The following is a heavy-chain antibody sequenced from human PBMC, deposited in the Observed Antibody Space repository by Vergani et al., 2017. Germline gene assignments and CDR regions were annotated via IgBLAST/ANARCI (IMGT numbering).Heavy chain of an antibody. Sequence: QVQLVESGGGVVQPGRSLRLSCAASGFTFSSYGMHWVRQAPGKGLEWVAVIWYDGSNKYYADSVKGRFTISRDNSKNTLYLQMNSLRAEDTAVYYCAXEGSGWYLGYYYYGMDVWGQGTTVTVSS. CDR2: IWYDGSNK. CDR3: AXEGSGWYLGYYYYGMDV. J-gene: IGHJ6*02. D-gene: IGHD6-19*01. V-gene: IGHV3-33*01. CDR1: GFTFSSYG.